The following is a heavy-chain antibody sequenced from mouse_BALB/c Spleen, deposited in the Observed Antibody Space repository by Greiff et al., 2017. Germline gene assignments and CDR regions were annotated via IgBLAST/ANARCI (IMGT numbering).Heavy chain of an antibody. V-gene: IGHV5-4*02. Sequence: EVQVVESGGGLVKPGGSLKLSCAASGFTFSDYYMYWVRQTPEKRLEWVATISDGGSYTYYPDSVKGRFTISRDNAKNNLYLQMSSLKSEDTAMYYCARDLYGNGDSIAMDYWGQGTSVTVSS. J-gene: IGHJ4*01. CDR3: ARDLYGNGDSIAMDY. D-gene: IGHD2-1*01. CDR2: ISDGGSYT. CDR1: GFTFSDYY.